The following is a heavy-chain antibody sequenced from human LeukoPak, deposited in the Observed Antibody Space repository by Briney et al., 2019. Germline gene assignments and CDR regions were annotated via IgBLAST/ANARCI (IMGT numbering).Heavy chain of an antibody. V-gene: IGHV3-9*01. CDR2: ISWNSGSI. J-gene: IGHJ6*02. D-gene: IGHD6-13*01. CDR1: GFTFDGYA. CDR3: AKDTATGIAAAGFRDGMDV. Sequence: PGGSLRLSCAASGFTFDGYAMHWVRQAPGKGLEWVSGISWNSGSIGYADSVKGRFTISRDNAKNSLYLQMNSLRAEDTALYCCAKDTATGIAAAGFRDGMDVWGQGTTVTVSS.